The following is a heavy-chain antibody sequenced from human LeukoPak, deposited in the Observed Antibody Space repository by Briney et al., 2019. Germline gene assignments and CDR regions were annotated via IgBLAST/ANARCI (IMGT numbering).Heavy chain of an antibody. J-gene: IGHJ4*02. V-gene: IGHV3-7*01. CDR1: GFTFSRHW. CDR2: IKQDGSEK. Sequence: GSLRLSCAAPGFTFSRHWISWVRQAPGKGLEGVANIKQDGSEKYYVDSVKGRFTISRDNAKNSLYLQMNSLRAEDTAVYYCARPNYDFWSGRGSFDYWGQGTLVTVSS. CDR3: ARPNYDFWSGRGSFDY. D-gene: IGHD3-3*01.